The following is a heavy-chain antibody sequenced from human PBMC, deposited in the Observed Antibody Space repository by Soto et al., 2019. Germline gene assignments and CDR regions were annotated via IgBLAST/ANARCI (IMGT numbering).Heavy chain of an antibody. V-gene: IGHV1-69*13. D-gene: IGHD5-12*01. Sequence: ASVKVSCKASGGTFSSYAISWVRQAPGQGLEWMGGIIPIFGTANYAQKFQGRVTITADESTSTAYMELSSLRSEDTAVYYCARGQFHRGYSGYDAYLTQIDYWGQGTLVTVSS. CDR1: GGTFSSYA. CDR2: IIPIFGTA. J-gene: IGHJ4*02. CDR3: ARGQFHRGYSGYDAYLTQIDY.